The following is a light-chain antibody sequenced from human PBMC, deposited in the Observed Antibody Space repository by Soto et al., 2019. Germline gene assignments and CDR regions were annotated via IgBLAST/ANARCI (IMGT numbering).Light chain of an antibody. CDR1: SSDVGGYNY. Sequence: QSALPQPPSASGSPGQSVAISCTVTSSDVGGYNYVSWYQQHPGKAPKLMIYEVNKRPSGVPDRFSGSKSGNTASLTVSGLQAEDEADYYCSSYAGSSNVFGTGTKVTVL. J-gene: IGLJ1*01. CDR3: SSYAGSSNV. CDR2: EVN. V-gene: IGLV2-8*01.